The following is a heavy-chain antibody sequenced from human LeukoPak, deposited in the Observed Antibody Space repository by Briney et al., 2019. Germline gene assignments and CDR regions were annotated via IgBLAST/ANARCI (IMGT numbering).Heavy chain of an antibody. CDR1: GFSLSTSGMR. CDR2: IDWDDDK. V-gene: IGHV2-70*04. CDR3: ARTQYYYDSSGYYFFDY. D-gene: IGHD3-22*01. J-gene: IGHJ4*02. Sequence: SGPALVKPTQTLTLTCTFSGFSLSTSGMRGSWIRQPPGKALEWLARIDWDDDKFYSTSLKTRLTISKDTSKNQVVLTMTNMDPVDTATYYCARTQYYYDSSGYYFFDYWGQGTLVTVSS.